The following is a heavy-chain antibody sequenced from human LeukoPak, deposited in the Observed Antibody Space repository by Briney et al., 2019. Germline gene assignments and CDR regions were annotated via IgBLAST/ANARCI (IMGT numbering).Heavy chain of an antibody. V-gene: IGHV6-1*01. Sequence: SQTLSLTCALSGDSVSINSAAWNWIRQSPSRGLEWLGRTYYRSKWYNDYAVSVKSRITINPDTSKNQFSLQLNSVTPEDTAVYYCARGTLELDEIDYWGQGTLVTVSS. CDR2: TYYRSKWYN. D-gene: IGHD1-1*01. J-gene: IGHJ4*02. CDR1: GDSVSINSAA. CDR3: ARGTLELDEIDY.